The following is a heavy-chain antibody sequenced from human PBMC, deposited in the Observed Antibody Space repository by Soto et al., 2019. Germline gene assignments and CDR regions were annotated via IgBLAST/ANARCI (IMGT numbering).Heavy chain of an antibody. V-gene: IGHV3-74*01. J-gene: IGHJ4*02. CDR1: GITFSGYW. CDR2: VDSDGSGT. CDR3: ATVFEH. Sequence: EVQLVESEGGSVQPGGSLRLSCVASGITFSGYWMHWVRQVPGKGLVCVARVDSDGSGTSYADSVKGRFTISRDNAKNTLYLQMNSLRVEDTAVYYCATVFEHWGQGIQVTVSS.